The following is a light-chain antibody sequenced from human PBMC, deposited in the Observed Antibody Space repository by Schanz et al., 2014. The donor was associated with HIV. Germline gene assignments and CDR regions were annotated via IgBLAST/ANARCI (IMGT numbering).Light chain of an antibody. J-gene: IGLJ3*02. CDR3: GSFTTSSTWV. Sequence: QSALTQPASVSGSPGQSVTISCTGTSSDVRGYNLVSWYQQHPGKAPKLMIYEVTKRPSGVSFRFSGSKSGNTASLTISGLQSEDEAFYYCGSFTTSSTWVFGGGTKLTVL. CDR2: EVT. V-gene: IGLV2-14*02. CDR1: SSDVRGYNL.